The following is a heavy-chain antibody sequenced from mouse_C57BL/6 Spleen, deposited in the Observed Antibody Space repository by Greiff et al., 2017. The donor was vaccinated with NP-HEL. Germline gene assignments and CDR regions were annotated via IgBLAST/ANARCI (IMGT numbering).Heavy chain of an antibody. Sequence: VKLVESGPGLVAPSQSLSITCTVSGFSLTSYGVSWVRQPPGQGLEWLGVIWGDGSTNYHSALISRLSISKDNSKSQVYLKLNSLQTDDTATYYCAKGSTSGYYYAMNYWGQGTSVTVSS. J-gene: IGHJ4*01. CDR2: IWGDGST. CDR1: GFSLTSYG. V-gene: IGHV2-3*01. D-gene: IGHD1-1*01. CDR3: AKGSTSGYYYAMNY.